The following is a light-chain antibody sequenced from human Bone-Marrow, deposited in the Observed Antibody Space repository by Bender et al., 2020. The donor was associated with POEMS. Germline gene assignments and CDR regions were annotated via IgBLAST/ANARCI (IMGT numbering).Light chain of an antibody. CDR3: CSYTLSSTWV. Sequence: QSALTQPASVSGSPGQSITISCTGTGNDIGSFNLVSWYQQYPGAAPKLIISEVNKRPSEISSRLSASKSDNTASLTISGLQAEDEADYYCCSYTLSSTWVFGGGTKVTVL. CDR2: EVN. CDR1: GNDIGSFNL. J-gene: IGLJ3*02. V-gene: IGLV2-23*02.